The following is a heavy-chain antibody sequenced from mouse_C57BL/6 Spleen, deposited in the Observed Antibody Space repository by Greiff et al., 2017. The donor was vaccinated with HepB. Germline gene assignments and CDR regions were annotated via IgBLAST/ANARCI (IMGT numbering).Heavy chain of an antibody. CDR3: ARSVYSNYFDY. J-gene: IGHJ2*01. Sequence: VQLQQSGAELVRPGTSVKVSCKASGYAFTNYLIEWVKQRPGQGLEWIGVINPGSGGTNYNEKFKGKATLTADKSSSTAYMQLSSLTSEDSAVYFCARSVYSNYFDYWGQGTTLTVSS. D-gene: IGHD2-5*01. V-gene: IGHV1-54*01. CDR2: INPGSGGT. CDR1: GYAFTNYL.